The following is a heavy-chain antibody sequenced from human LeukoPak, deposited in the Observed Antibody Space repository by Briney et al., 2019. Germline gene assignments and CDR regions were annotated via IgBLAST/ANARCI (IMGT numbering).Heavy chain of an antibody. CDR3: ARRSYSGSLGY. V-gene: IGHV4-39*01. D-gene: IGHD1-26*01. Sequence: SETLSLTCTVSGGSINSSSYYWGWIRQPPGKGLEWIGSIYYSGSTYYNPSLKSRVTISVDTSKNQFSLKLSSVTAADTAVYYCARRSYSGSLGYWGQGTLVTVSS. J-gene: IGHJ4*02. CDR2: IYYSGST. CDR1: GGSINSSSYY.